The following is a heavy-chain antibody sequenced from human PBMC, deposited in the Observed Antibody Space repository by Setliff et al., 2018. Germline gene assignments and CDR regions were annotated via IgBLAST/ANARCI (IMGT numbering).Heavy chain of an antibody. Sequence: GGSLRLSCLASGFTFSNNAMSWIRQAPGKGLEWVSVISSDSGSIHYADSVKGRFTVSRDDSKDTLYLQMNSLRAEDTAVYYCAKGCHAGCFWSDCWGQGTLVTVSS. CDR3: AKGCHAGCFWSDC. D-gene: IGHD2-15*01. CDR1: GFTFSNNA. CDR2: ISSDSGSI. V-gene: IGHV3-23*03. J-gene: IGHJ4*02.